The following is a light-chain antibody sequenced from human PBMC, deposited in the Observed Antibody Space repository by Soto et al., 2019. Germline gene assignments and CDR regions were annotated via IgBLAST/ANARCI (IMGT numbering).Light chain of an antibody. CDR1: QSLSN. CDR2: GAS. CDR3: QQYNNWPIT. V-gene: IGKV3-15*01. J-gene: IGKJ5*01. Sequence: EIVMTQSPATLSVSPGERATLSCRASQSLSNLAWYQQKPGQAPRLLIYGASTRATGIPARFSGSGSGTEFTLTISSLQSEDFAVYYCQQYNNWPITFGQGTRLEIK.